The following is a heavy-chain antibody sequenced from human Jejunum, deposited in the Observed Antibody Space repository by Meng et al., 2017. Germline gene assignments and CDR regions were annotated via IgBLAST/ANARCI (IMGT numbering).Heavy chain of an antibody. CDR2: MSSSGST. CDR3: ARSHGGY. Sequence: QVQLQESGPGLVRPTETLSLTCTVSGGSVSTSNYYWSWFRQPPGKGLESIGYMSSSGSTNYNSSLKRRVTISIDRSKNQFSLKLTSVTAADTAVYYCARSHGGYWGQGILVT. D-gene: IGHD3-16*01. V-gene: IGHV4-61*01. CDR1: GGSVSTSNYY. J-gene: IGHJ4*02.